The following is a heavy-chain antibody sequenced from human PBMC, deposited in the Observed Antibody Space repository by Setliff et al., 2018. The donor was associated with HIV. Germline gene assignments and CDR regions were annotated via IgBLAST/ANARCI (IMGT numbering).Heavy chain of an antibody. Sequence: ASVKVSCKASGYTFTDYYIHWVRQAPGEGLEWMGLINPSGGRTTYAQNFQGRVTMTRDTSTNTVYMELSSLTSEDTAVYYCARGGEGLANWGQGTLVTVSS. CDR3: ARGGEGLAN. CDR1: GYTFTDYY. V-gene: IGHV1-46*03. J-gene: IGHJ4*02. CDR2: INPSGGRT. D-gene: IGHD3-16*01.